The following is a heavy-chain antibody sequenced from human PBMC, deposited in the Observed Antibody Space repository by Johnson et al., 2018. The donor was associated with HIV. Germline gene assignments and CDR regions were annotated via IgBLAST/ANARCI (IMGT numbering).Heavy chain of an antibody. D-gene: IGHD2-15*01. Sequence: VQLVESGGGLVQPGGSLRLSCAASGFTFSSYAMSWVRQAPGKGLEWVSAIGTAGDTYYPGSVKGRFTVSREDAKNSLYLQMNSLRAGDTALYYCARAVCRGGRCYSHDAFDIWGQGTMVTVSS. J-gene: IGHJ3*02. V-gene: IGHV3-13*01. CDR3: ARAVCRGGRCYSHDAFDI. CDR2: IGTAGDT. CDR1: GFTFSSYA.